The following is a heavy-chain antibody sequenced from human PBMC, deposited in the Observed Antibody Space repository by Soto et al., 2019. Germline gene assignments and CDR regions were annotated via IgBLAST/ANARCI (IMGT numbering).Heavy chain of an antibody. CDR2: IYPGDSDT. V-gene: IGHV5-51*03. Sequence: EVQLVQSGAEVKKPGESLQISCKGSGYSFTSYWIGWVRQMPGKGLEWMGIIYPGDSDTRYSPSFQGQVTISADKSISTAYLQWSSLKASDTAMYYCARRGYGYSSSSSRGYYYYYMDVWGKGTTVTVSS. D-gene: IGHD6-6*01. J-gene: IGHJ6*03. CDR1: GYSFTSYW. CDR3: ARRGYGYSSSSSRGYYYYYMDV.